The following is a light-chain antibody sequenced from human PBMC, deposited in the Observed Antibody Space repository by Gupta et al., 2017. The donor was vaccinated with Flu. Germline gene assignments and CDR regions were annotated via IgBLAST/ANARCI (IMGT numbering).Light chain of an antibody. Sequence: SALTQPPSASGSPGQSVTISCTGTSSDVGTYNYVSWYQHHPGKAPKLMIYEVNKRPAGAPGRFSASKAANTASLTVSVPQEEEEDDYYCTAYTGGDIIVFGGGTKLTVL. CDR3: TAYTGGDIIV. CDR1: SSDVGTYNY. J-gene: IGLJ2*01. CDR2: EVN. V-gene: IGLV2-8*01.